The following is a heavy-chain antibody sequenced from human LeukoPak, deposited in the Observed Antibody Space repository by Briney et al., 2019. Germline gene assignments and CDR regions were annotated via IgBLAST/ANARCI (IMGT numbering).Heavy chain of an antibody. V-gene: IGHV3-48*04. J-gene: IGHJ4*02. CDR3: ARAGPTVTTRLTDY. CDR2: ISSSGSTI. D-gene: IGHD4-17*01. CDR1: GFTFSSYA. Sequence: AGGSLRLSCAASGFTFSSYAMSWVRQAPGKGLEWVSYISSSGSTIYYADSVKGRFTISRDNAKNSLYLQMNSLRAEDTAVYYCARAGPTVTTRLTDYWGQGTLVTVSS.